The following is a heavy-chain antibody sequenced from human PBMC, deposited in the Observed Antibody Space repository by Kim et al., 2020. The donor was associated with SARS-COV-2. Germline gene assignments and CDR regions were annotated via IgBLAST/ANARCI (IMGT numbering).Heavy chain of an antibody. CDR3: ANPRQPDY. Sequence: GDATTYADSVKGRFTVSRDNAKNTLYLQMSSLRAEDTAIYYCANPRQPDYWGQGTLVTVSS. D-gene: IGHD6-13*01. CDR2: GDAT. J-gene: IGHJ4*02. V-gene: IGHV3-23*01.